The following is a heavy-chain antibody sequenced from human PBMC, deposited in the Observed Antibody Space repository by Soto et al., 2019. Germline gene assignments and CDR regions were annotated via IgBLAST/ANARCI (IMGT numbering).Heavy chain of an antibody. CDR1: GGSISSSSYY. V-gene: IGHV4-39*01. J-gene: IGHJ4*02. CDR2: IYYSGST. Sequence: PSETLSLTCTVSGGSISSSSYYWGWIRRPPGKGLEWIGSIYYSGSTYYNPSLKSRVTISVDTSKNQFSLKLSSVTAADTAVYYCASTVRFLEWLPQADYWGQGTLVTVSS. CDR3: ASTVRFLEWLPQADY. D-gene: IGHD3-3*01.